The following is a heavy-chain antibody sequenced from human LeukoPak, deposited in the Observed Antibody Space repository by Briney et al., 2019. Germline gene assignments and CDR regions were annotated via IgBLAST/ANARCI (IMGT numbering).Heavy chain of an antibody. D-gene: IGHD2-15*01. CDR1: GFTFSSYG. J-gene: IGHJ5*02. CDR3: ARAPREYCSGGSCYSGFNWFDP. Sequence: GGSLRLSCAASGFTFSSYGMHWVRQAPGKGLEWVAFIRYDGSNKYYADSVKGRFTISRDNSKNTLYLQMNSLRAEDTAVYYCARAPREYCSGGSCYSGFNWFDPWGQGTLVTVSS. V-gene: IGHV3-30*02. CDR2: IRYDGSNK.